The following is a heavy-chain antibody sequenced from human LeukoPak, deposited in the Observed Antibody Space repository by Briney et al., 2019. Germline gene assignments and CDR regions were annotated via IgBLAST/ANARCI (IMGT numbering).Heavy chain of an antibody. V-gene: IGHV1-8*01. CDR3: ARGSQGWYYDFWSGYYAFDY. D-gene: IGHD3-3*01. CDR2: MNPNSGNT. CDR1: GYTFTSYD. Sequence: ASVKVSCKASGYTFTSYDINWVQQATGQGLEWMGWMNPNSGNTGYAQKFQGRVTMTRNTSISTAYMELSSLRSEDTAVYYCARGSQGWYYDFWSGYYAFDYWGQGTLVTVSS. J-gene: IGHJ4*02.